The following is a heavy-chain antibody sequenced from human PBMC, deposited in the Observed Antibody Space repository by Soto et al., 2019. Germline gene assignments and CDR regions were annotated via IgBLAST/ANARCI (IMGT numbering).Heavy chain of an antibody. CDR1: GFSFRSYW. CDR3: AREYYGVLTGYYNDY. CDR2: ISSVGSST. V-gene: IGHV3-74*01. J-gene: IGHJ4*02. D-gene: IGHD3-9*01. Sequence: EVQLVESGGGLVQSGGSLGLSYAASGFSFRSYWMHWVRQAPGKGLVWVERISSVGSSTTYAAPANGRFTISRDNAANTLYLQMSSLRAEDTAVYYCAREYYGVLTGYYNDYWGQGTLVTVSS.